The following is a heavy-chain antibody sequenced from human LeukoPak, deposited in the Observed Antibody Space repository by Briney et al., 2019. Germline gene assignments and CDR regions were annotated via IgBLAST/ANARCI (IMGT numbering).Heavy chain of an antibody. CDR3: ARAERMKYYDILTGRSPYAFDI. CDR1: GGSISSYY. CDR2: IYYSGST. J-gene: IGHJ3*02. V-gene: IGHV4-59*01. Sequence: SSETLSLTCTVSGGSISSYYWSWIRQPPGKGLEWIGYIYYSGSTNYNPSLKSRVTISVDTSKNQFSLKLSSVTAADTAVYYCARAERMKYYDILTGRSPYAFDIWGQGTMVTVSS. D-gene: IGHD3-9*01.